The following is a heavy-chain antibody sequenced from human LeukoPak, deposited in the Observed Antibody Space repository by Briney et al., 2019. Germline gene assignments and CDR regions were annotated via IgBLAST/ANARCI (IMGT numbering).Heavy chain of an antibody. J-gene: IGHJ4*02. CDR3: AKDPGTEYDFWSGYAGYFDY. V-gene: IGHV3-23*01. CDR2: ISGSGGST. CDR1: GFTFSSYA. Sequence: PGASLRLSCAASGFTFSSYAMSWVRQALGKGLEWVSAISGSGGSTYYADSVKGRFTISRDNSKNTLYLQMNSLRAEDTAVYYCAKDPGTEYDFWSGYAGYFDYWGQGTLVTVSS. D-gene: IGHD3-3*01.